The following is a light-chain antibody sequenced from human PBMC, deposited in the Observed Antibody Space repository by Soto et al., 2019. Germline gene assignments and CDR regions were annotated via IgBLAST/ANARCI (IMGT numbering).Light chain of an antibody. V-gene: IGLV2-14*01. CDR3: TSFTNNNTPHVI. CDR1: SSDIGDYNY. CDR2: EVS. Sequence: QSALTQPASVSGSPGQSITISCTGTSSDIGDYNYVSWYQQHPGKAPKLMIYEVSNRPSGVSNRFSGSKSGNTASLTISGLQAEDEADYYCTSFTNNNTPHVIFGGGTKVTVL. J-gene: IGLJ2*01.